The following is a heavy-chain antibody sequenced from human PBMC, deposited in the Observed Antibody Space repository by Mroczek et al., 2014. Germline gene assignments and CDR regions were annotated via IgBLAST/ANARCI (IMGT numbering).Heavy chain of an antibody. CDR3: AKGRWFGEFRLYFQH. J-gene: IGHJ1*01. Sequence: VQLVEVWGEAWYSLGGSLRLSCAASGFTFSSYAMSWVRQAPGKGLEWVSAISGSGGSTYYADSVKGRFTISRDNSKNTLYLQMNSLRAEDTAVYYCAKGRWFGEFRLYFQHWGQGTLVTVSS. V-gene: IGHV3-23*04. CDR2: ISGSGGST. CDR1: GFTFSSYA. D-gene: IGHD3-10*01.